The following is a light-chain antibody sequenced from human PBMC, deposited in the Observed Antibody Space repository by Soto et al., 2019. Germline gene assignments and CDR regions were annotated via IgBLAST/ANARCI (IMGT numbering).Light chain of an antibody. Sequence: AIQMTQSPSSLSSSVRDRVTITCRASQDIRNDLGWYQHKPGKAPNLLIYNASSLQSGVPSRFNGSGSGTDFTLTISSLQPEDSATYYCLQDDSYPRTFGPGTKVDVK. J-gene: IGKJ3*01. V-gene: IGKV1-6*01. CDR2: NAS. CDR1: QDIRND. CDR3: LQDDSYPRT.